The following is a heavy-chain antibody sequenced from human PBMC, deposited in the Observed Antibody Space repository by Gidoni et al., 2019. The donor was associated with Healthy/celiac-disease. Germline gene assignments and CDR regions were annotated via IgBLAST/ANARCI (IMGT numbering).Heavy chain of an antibody. V-gene: IGHV1-8*01. CDR3: ARGLKWFGDSGDF. D-gene: IGHD3-10*01. CDR1: GYTFTSYD. Sequence: QVRLVQSGAGVEKPGGSVKGSCKASGYTFTSYDINWVRQATGQGLEWMGWMNPNSGNTGYAQKFQGRVTMTRNTSISTAYMELSSLRSEDTAVYYCARGLKWFGDSGDFWGQGTLVTVSS. CDR2: MNPNSGNT. J-gene: IGHJ4*02.